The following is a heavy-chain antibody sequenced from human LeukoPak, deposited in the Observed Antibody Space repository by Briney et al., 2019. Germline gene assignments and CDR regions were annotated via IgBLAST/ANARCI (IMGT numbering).Heavy chain of an antibody. CDR2: IYYSGST. V-gene: IGHV4-39*01. J-gene: IGHJ4*02. CDR3: ARQGYADFSPRPFDY. Sequence: SETLSLTCTVSGGSIRNSGYYWGWIRQPPGKGLEWIGSIYYSGSTYYKPSLKSRVTISVDTSKNQFSLNLNSVTAADTAVYYCARQGYADFSPRPFDYWGQGTLVTVSS. CDR1: GGSIRNSGYY. D-gene: IGHD4-17*01.